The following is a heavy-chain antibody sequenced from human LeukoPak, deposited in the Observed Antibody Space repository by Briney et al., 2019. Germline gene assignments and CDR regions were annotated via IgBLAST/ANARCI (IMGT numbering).Heavy chain of an antibody. Sequence: GGSLRLSCAASGFTSSSYWMHWVRQAPGKGLVWVSRINSDGSSTSHADSVKGRFTISRDNSKNTLYLQMNSLRADDTALYYCAKDLRLSVGTSPFDYWGQGTLVTVSS. CDR3: AKDLRLSVGTSPFDY. CDR2: INSDGSST. D-gene: IGHD4-23*01. CDR1: GFTSSSYW. J-gene: IGHJ4*02. V-gene: IGHV3-74*01.